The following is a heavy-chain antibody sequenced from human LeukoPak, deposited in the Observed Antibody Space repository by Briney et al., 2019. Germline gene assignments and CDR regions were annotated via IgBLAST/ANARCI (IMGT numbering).Heavy chain of an antibody. Sequence: GASVKVSCKASGYTFTSYGISWVRQAPGQGLEWMGWISAYNGNTNYAQKLQGRVTMTTDTSTSTAYMELRSLRSDDTAVYYCARDRRYFDWLLYRGFYYFDYWGQGTLVTVSS. CDR1: GYTFTSYG. V-gene: IGHV1-18*01. D-gene: IGHD3-9*01. CDR3: ARDRRYFDWLLYRGFYYFDY. CDR2: ISAYNGNT. J-gene: IGHJ4*02.